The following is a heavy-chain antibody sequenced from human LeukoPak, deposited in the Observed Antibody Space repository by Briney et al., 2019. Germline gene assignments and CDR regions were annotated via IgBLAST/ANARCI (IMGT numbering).Heavy chain of an antibody. V-gene: IGHV4-34*01. CDR1: GGSFSGYY. CDR3: ARARSGDFWSGYSIDY. D-gene: IGHD3-3*01. CDR2: INHSGST. J-gene: IGHJ4*02. Sequence: PSETLSLTCAVYGGSFSGYYWSWIRQPPGKGLEWIGEINHSGSTNYNPSLKSRVTISVDTSKNQFSLKLSSVTAADTAVYYCARARSGDFWSGYSIDYWGQGTLVTVSS.